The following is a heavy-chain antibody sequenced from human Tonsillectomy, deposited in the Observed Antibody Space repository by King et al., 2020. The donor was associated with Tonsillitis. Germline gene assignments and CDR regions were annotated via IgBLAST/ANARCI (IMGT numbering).Heavy chain of an antibody. CDR2: IYSGGNT. CDR1: GFTVSSNY. D-gene: IGHD5-18*01. V-gene: IGHV3-53*01. CDR3: ATGRWIQQLFDS. Sequence: VQLVESGGGLIQPGGSLRLSCAASGFTVSSNYMSWVRQAPGKGLEWVSVIYSGGNTYYADPVRGRFTITRDDSKNTLYLQMNSLGAEDPAVYYWATGRWIQQLFDSWGQGTLVTVSS. J-gene: IGHJ4*02.